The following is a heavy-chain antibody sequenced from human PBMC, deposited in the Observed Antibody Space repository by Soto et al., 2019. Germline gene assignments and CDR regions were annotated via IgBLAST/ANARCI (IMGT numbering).Heavy chain of an antibody. J-gene: IGHJ6*02. Sequence: PGKGLEWIGYIYYSGSTYYNPSLKSRVTISVDTSKNQFSLKLSSVTAADTAVYYCASAGHYDFWSGFSYYGMDVWGQGTTVTVSS. V-gene: IGHV4-31*02. CDR2: IYYSGST. D-gene: IGHD3-3*01. CDR3: ASAGHYDFWSGFSYYGMDV.